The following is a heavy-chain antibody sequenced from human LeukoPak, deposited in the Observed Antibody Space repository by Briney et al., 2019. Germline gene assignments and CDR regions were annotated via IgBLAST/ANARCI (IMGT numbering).Heavy chain of an antibody. Sequence: GGSLRLSCAASGFTFNNFGMHWVRQAPGKGLEWVAVISYDGSNKYCADSVKGRFTISRDNSKNTLYLQMNSLRAEDTAVYYCARDWLPRSLYSGSYPGSLDYWGQGTLVTVSS. J-gene: IGHJ4*02. CDR2: ISYDGSNK. CDR1: GFTFNNFG. V-gene: IGHV3-30*19. CDR3: ARDWLPRSLYSGSYPGSLDY. D-gene: IGHD1-26*01.